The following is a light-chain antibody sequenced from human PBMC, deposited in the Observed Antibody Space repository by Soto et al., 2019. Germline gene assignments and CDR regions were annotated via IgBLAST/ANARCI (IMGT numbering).Light chain of an antibody. Sequence: EIVLTQSPGTLCLSPGERATLSCRASQSVSSSYLAWYQQKPGQAPRILIYGASSRATGIPDRFSGSGSGTDFTLTISRLEPEDFAVYYCQQYGSYPGPFGQGTKVDIK. CDR3: QQYGSYPGP. CDR1: QSVSSSY. V-gene: IGKV3-20*01. CDR2: GAS. J-gene: IGKJ1*01.